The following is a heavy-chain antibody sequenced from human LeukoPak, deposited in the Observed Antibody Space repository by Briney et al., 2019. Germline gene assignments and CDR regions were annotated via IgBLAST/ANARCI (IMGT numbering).Heavy chain of an antibody. CDR1: GFTFSSYG. J-gene: IGHJ4*02. CDR3: AKAPVRTGTTYYFDY. D-gene: IGHD1-1*01. Sequence: GGSLRLSCAASGFTFSSYGVSWVRQAPGKGLEWVSAIGGSGASTSHADSVKGRFTISRDNSKNTLYLQMNSLRAEDTAVYYCAKAPVRTGTTYYFDYWGQGTLVTVSS. V-gene: IGHV3-23*01. CDR2: IGGSGAST.